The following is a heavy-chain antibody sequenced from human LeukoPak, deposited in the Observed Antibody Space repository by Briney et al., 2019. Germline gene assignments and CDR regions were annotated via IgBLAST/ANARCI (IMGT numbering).Heavy chain of an antibody. D-gene: IGHD3-9*01. CDR2: ISYDGSNK. J-gene: IGHJ6*03. Sequence: GGSLRLSCAASGFTFSSYGMHWVRQAPGKGLEWVAVISYDGSNKYYADSVKGRFTISRDNSKNTLYLQMNSLRAEDTAVYYCARAPPPPLRTYYDILTGYDPSYYYYYMDVWGKGTTVTVSS. V-gene: IGHV3-30*03. CDR1: GFTFSSYG. CDR3: ARAPPPPLRTYYDILTGYDPSYYYYYMDV.